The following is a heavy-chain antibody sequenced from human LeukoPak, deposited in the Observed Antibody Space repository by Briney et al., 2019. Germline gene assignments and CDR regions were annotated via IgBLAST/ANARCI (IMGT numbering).Heavy chain of an antibody. CDR2: IYYSGTT. CDR1: GGSISNYY. Sequence: SETLSLTCTVSGGSISNYYWSWIRQPPGKGLECMGYIYYSGTTNYNPSLKSRVTISVDTSKNQFSLKLSSATAADTAVYYCARHGGYSSPYLHWGQGALVTVSS. J-gene: IGHJ1*01. D-gene: IGHD6-13*01. CDR3: ARHGGYSSPYLH. V-gene: IGHV4-59*08.